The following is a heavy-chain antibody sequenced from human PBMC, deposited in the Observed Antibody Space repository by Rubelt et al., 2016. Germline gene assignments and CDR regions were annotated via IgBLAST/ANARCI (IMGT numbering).Heavy chain of an antibody. V-gene: IGHV4-31*03. CDR2: IYYSGST. CDR3: ARDSASRIFDY. Sequence: QVQLQESGPGLVKPSQTLSLTCTVSGGSISSGGYYWSWIRQHPGKGLEWIGYIYYSGSTYYKPSLKSRVTISVDPSKNQLSLKLSSVPAAETAVYYCARDSASRIFDYWGQGTLVTVSS. CDR1: GGSISSGGYY. D-gene: IGHD2/OR15-2a*01. J-gene: IGHJ4*02.